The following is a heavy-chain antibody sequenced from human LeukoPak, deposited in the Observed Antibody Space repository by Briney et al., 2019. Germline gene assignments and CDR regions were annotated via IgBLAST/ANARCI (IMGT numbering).Heavy chain of an antibody. Sequence: GGSLRLSCAASGFTFDDYAMHWVRQAPGKGLEWVSLISGDGGSTYYADSVKGRFTISRDNAKNSLYLQMNSLRAEDTAVYYCARETDYYDSSGNFYYFDYWGQGTLVTVSS. CDR3: ARETDYYDSSGNFYYFDY. CDR2: ISGDGGST. D-gene: IGHD3-22*01. V-gene: IGHV3-43*02. CDR1: GFTFDDYA. J-gene: IGHJ4*02.